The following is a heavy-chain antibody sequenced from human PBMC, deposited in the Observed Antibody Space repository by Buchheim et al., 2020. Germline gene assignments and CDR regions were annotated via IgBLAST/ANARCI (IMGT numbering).Heavy chain of an antibody. D-gene: IGHD2-15*01. Sequence: QVQLVQSGAEVKKPGSSVKVSCKASGGTFSSYAISWVRQAPGQGLEWMGGIIPIFGTANYAQKFKGRVTITADESTNTAYMELSSLRSEDTAVYYCARSYGYCSGGSCYTSWFDPWGQGTL. CDR1: GGTFSSYA. CDR2: IIPIFGTA. V-gene: IGHV1-69*01. CDR3: ARSYGYCSGGSCYTSWFDP. J-gene: IGHJ5*02.